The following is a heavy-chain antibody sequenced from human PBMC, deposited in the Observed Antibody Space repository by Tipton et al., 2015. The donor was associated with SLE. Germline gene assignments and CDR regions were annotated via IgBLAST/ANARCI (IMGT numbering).Heavy chain of an antibody. D-gene: IGHD3-22*01. CDR1: GGSMSSYY. CDR3: ARHGDYYDSSGYSY. V-gene: IGHV4-59*04. J-gene: IGHJ4*02. Sequence: TLSLTCTVSGGSMSSYYWTWIRQSPGKGLEWIGSIYYSGSTYYNPSLKSRVTMSLDKSNNQFSLRLSSVTAADTAVYYCARHGDYYDSSGYSYWGQGTLVTVSS. CDR2: IYYSGST.